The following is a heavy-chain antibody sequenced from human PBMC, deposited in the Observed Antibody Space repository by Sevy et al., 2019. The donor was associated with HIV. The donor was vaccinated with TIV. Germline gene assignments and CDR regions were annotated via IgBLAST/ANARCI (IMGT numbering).Heavy chain of an antibody. Sequence: ASVKVSCKASGDTFNTYAIVWVREAPGQGLEWMGGIVPKFGTANYAQKFQGKVTMTADESTSTAYIELSSLRSEDTAVYYCARRGITIFGVLTFDIWGQGTTVTVSS. CDR1: GDTFNTYA. CDR3: ARRGITIFGVLTFDI. J-gene: IGHJ3*02. V-gene: IGHV1-69*13. D-gene: IGHD3-3*01. CDR2: IVPKFGTA.